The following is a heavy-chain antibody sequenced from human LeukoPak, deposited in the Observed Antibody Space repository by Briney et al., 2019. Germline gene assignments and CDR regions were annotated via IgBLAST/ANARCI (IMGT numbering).Heavy chain of an antibody. CDR3: AKEGAYPIITYDS. CDR2: IKRDGNEK. J-gene: IGHJ5*01. V-gene: IGHV3-7*01. D-gene: IGHD3-10*01. CDR1: GFTFSSYW. Sequence: GGSLRLSCAASGFTFSSYWMTWVRQAPGKGLEWVANIKRDGNEKNYVDSVKGRFSISRDNAKNSLYLQMDSLRAEDTAVYYCAKEGAYPIITYDSWGQGALVTVSS.